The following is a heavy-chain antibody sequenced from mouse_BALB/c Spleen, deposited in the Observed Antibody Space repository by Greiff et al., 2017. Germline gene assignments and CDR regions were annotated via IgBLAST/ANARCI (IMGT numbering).Heavy chain of an antibody. CDR3: ARHRGGTTAKTLDY. CDR1: GFTFSDYY. J-gene: IGHJ2*01. CDR2: ISDGGSYT. Sequence: DVHLVESGGGLVKPGGSLKLSCAASGFTFSDYYMYWVRQTPEKRLEWVATISDGGSYTYYPDSVKGRFTISRDNAKNNLYLQMSSLKSEDTAMYYCARHRGGTTAKTLDYWGQGTTLTVSS. V-gene: IGHV5-4*02. D-gene: IGHD1-2*01.